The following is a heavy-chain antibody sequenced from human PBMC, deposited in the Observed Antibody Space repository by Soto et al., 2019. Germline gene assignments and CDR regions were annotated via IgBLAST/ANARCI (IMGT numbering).Heavy chain of an antibody. CDR1: GGSVGSGSKY. J-gene: IGHJ4*01. CDR2: IYYSGST. V-gene: IGHV4-61*01. Sequence: QVQLQQSGPGLVKPSETLSLTCTVSGGSVGSGSKYWTWIRQPPGKGLEWLGFIYYSGSTDYNPSLQRRVTISAVTSKIQCSLKLRSVTAADTAVYYCARGLPIFGVVTSPYFFDYWGHGTLVTVSS. CDR3: ARGLPIFGVVTSPYFFDY. D-gene: IGHD3-3*01.